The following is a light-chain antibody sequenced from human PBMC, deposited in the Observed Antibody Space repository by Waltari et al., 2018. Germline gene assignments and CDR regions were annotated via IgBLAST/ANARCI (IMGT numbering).Light chain of an antibody. J-gene: IGLJ2*01. CDR3: SSYAGSNTFVL. CDR2: DVS. Sequence: QADLTKPPSVSGAPGQSVTISCTGTSSDLGDYNYVFWYQQHPGKAPKLMIDDVSKLPSGVSDRFSGSKSGNTASLTISGLQAEDEADYYCSSYAGSNTFVLFGGGTRLTVL. V-gene: IGLV2-11*01. CDR1: SSDLGDYNY.